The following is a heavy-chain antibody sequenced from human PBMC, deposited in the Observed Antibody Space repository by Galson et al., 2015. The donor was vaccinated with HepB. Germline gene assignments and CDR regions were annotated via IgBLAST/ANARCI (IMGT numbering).Heavy chain of an antibody. CDR2: IYYSGST. CDR3: ANYGSGSYYQAAVDY. Sequence: LSLTCTVSGGSISSSSYYWGWIRQPPGKGLEWIGSIYYSGSTYYNPSLKSRVTISVDTSKNQFSLKLSSVTAADTAVYYCANYGSGSYYQAAVDYWGQGTLVTVSS. CDR1: GGSISSSSYY. J-gene: IGHJ4*02. D-gene: IGHD3-10*01. V-gene: IGHV4-39*01.